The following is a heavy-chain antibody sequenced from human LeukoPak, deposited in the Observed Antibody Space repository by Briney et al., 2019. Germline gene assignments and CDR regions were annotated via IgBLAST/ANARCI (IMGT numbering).Heavy chain of an antibody. CDR3: ARDRDLYSSGWDY. CDR2: IYYSGST. D-gene: IGHD6-19*01. V-gene: IGHV4-59*01. J-gene: IGHJ4*02. Sequence: SETLSLTCAVYGGSFSGYYWSWIRQPPGKGLEWIGYIYYSGSTNYNPSLKSRVTISVDTSKNQFSLKLSSVTAADTAVYYCARDRDLYSSGWDYWGQGTLVTVSS. CDR1: GGSFSGYY.